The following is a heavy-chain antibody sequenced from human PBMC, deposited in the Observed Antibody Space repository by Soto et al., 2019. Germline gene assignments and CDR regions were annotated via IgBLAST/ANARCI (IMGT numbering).Heavy chain of an antibody. CDR2: IYYSGST. Sequence: QLQLQESGPGLVKPSETLSLTCTVSGGSISSSSYYWGWIRQPPGKGLEWIGSIYYSGSTYYNPSLKSRVTISVDTSKNQFSLKLSSVTAADTAVYYCARCAMVRGVQDWYFDLWGRGTLVTVSS. CDR1: GGSISSSSYY. D-gene: IGHD3-10*01. CDR3: ARCAMVRGVQDWYFDL. J-gene: IGHJ2*01. V-gene: IGHV4-39*01.